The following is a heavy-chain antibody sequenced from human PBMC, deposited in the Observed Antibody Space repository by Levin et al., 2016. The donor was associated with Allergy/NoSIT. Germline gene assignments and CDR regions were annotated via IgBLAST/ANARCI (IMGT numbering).Heavy chain of an antibody. Sequence: GGSLRLSCAASGFTFSSYGMHWVRQAPGKGLEWVAVISYDGSNKYYADSVKGRFTISRDNSKNTLYLQMNSLRAEDTAVYYCAKIVVTTEVDVWGQGTTVTVSS. D-gene: IGHD2-21*02. CDR3: AKIVVTTEVDV. V-gene: IGHV3-30*18. CDR1: GFTFSSYG. CDR2: ISYDGSNK. J-gene: IGHJ6*02.